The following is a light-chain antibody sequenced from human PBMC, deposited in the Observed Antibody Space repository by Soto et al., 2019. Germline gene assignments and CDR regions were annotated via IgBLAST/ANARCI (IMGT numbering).Light chain of an antibody. CDR3: QRHSVTLT. CDR2: DAS. Sequence: EIVLTQSPATLSLSPGERATLSCRASQSVSSYLAWYQQKPGQAPRLLIYDASIRATGIPARFSGSGSGPDVTLTISCLEPEGFEVCHCQRHSVTLTFGGGTKVEIK. J-gene: IGKJ4*01. CDR1: QSVSSY. V-gene: IGKV3-11*01.